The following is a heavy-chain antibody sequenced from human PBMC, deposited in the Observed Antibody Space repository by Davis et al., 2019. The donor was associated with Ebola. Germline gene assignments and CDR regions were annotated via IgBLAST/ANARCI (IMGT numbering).Heavy chain of an antibody. Sequence: MPSETLSLTCAVSGGSISSGGYSWSWIRQPPGKGLEWIGEINHSGSTNYNPSLKSRVTISVDTSKNQFSLKLSSVTAADTAVYYCARANPYSSGWYPTDFDYWGQGTLVTVSS. CDR1: GGSISSGGYS. CDR2: INHSGST. V-gene: IGHV4-61*08. J-gene: IGHJ4*02. CDR3: ARANPYSSGWYPTDFDY. D-gene: IGHD6-19*01.